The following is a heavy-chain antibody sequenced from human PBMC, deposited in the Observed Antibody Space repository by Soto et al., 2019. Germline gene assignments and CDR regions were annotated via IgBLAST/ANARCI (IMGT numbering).Heavy chain of an antibody. V-gene: IGHV4-59*08. CDR1: GGSISSYY. J-gene: IGHJ3*02. D-gene: IGHD6-13*01. CDR2: IYYSGST. CDR3: ARRYSSAFDI. Sequence: SETLSLTCTVSGGSISSYYWSWIRQPPGKGLEWIGCIYYSGSTNYNPSLKSRVTISVDTSKNQFSLKLSSVTAADTAVYYCARRYSSAFDIWGQGTMVTV.